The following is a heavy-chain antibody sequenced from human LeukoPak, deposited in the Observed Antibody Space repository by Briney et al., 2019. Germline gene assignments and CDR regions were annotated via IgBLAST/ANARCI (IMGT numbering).Heavy chain of an antibody. Sequence: ASVKVSCKASGYTFTSYYMHWVRQAPGQGLEWMGIINPSGGSTSYAQKFQGRVTMTRDTSTSTVYMELSSLRSEDTAVYYCAREAVSGGGSYAFGYWGQGTLVTVSS. J-gene: IGHJ4*02. CDR3: AREAVSGGGSYAFGY. CDR2: INPSGGST. D-gene: IGHD1-26*01. V-gene: IGHV1-46*01. CDR1: GYTFTSYY.